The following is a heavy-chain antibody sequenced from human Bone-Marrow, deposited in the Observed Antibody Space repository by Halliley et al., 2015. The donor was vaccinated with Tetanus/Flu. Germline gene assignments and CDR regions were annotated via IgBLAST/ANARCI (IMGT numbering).Heavy chain of an antibody. D-gene: IGHD3-22*01. J-gene: IGHJ4*02. CDR2: IYHSGST. Sequence: GLVKPSGTLSITCTVSGGSITTSNWWSWVRQPPGKGLEWIGEIYHSGSTQYNPSLKSRVTISVDKSKNQISLRLSSVTAADTAVYFCARGFDYDSRGFSRRSNYFDFWGRGTLVAVSS. CDR1: GGSITTSNW. V-gene: IGHV4-4*02. CDR3: ARGFDYDSRGFSRRSNYFDF.